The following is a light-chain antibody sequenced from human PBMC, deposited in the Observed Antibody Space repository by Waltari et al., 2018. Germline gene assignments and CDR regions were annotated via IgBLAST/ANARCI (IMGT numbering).Light chain of an antibody. CDR1: SRDVGGYNY. V-gene: IGLV2-11*01. CDR2: DVS. CDR3: CSYAGSYFYV. Sequence: QSALPHPRPLSGPPGQPSPFPCTGPSRDVGGYNYVSWYQQHPGKAPNPMIYDVSKRPSGVPDRFSGSKSGNTASLTISGLQAEDEADYYCCSYAGSYFYVFGTGTKVTVL. J-gene: IGLJ1*01.